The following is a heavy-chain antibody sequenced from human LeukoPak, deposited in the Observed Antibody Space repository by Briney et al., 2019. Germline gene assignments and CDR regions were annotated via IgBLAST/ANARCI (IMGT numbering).Heavy chain of an antibody. CDR1: GGSFSGYY. CDR2: IYYNGRT. CDR3: ARVQYSSSVDY. V-gene: IGHV4-34*01. Sequence: SETLSLTCAVYGGSFSGYYWSWIRQPPGKGLEWIGSIYYNGRTYYNSSLKSRVTISVDTSKNQFSLKLRSVTAADTAMYYCARVQYSSSVDYWGQGTLVTVSS. D-gene: IGHD6-6*01. J-gene: IGHJ4*02.